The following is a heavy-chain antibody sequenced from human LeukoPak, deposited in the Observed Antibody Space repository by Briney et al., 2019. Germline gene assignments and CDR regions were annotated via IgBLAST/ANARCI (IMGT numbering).Heavy chain of an antibody. J-gene: IGHJ4*02. CDR3: TTDAGYSDRWYNW. CDR1: GFTFTNAF. CDR2: IKSKSDGGTI. Sequence: GGSLRLSCAASGFTFTNAFMSWVRQAPGKGLEWVGRIKSKSDGGTIDYGAPVKGRFTISRDDSKNTLYLQMNSLKTEDTAMYYCTTDAGYSDRWYNWRGQGTLVTVSS. D-gene: IGHD6-13*01. V-gene: IGHV3-15*01.